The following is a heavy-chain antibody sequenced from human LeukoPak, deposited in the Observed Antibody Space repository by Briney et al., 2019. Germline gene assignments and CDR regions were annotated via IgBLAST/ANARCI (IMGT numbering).Heavy chain of an antibody. Sequence: GASVKVSCKASGYTFTSYGISWVRQAPGQGLEWMGWISAYNGNTNYAQKLQGRVTMTTDTSTSTAYMELRSLRSDDTAVYYCARVPITIFGVVTPNWFDPWGQGTLVTVSS. D-gene: IGHD3-3*01. J-gene: IGHJ5*02. V-gene: IGHV1-18*01. CDR2: ISAYNGNT. CDR1: GYTFTSYG. CDR3: ARVPITIFGVVTPNWFDP.